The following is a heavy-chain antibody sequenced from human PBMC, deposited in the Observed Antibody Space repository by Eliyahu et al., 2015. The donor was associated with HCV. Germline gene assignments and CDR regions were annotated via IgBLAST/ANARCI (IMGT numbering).Heavy chain of an antibody. CDR2: ISYDGSNK. CDR1: GFXFSSYA. Sequence: QVQLVESGGGVVQPGRSLRLSCAASGFXFSSYAMHWVRQAPGKGLEWVAVISYDGSNKYYADSVKGRFTISRDNSKNTLYLQMNSLRAEDTAVYYCARSFTVTYYFDYWGQGTLVTVSS. CDR3: ARSFTVTYYFDY. J-gene: IGHJ4*02. V-gene: IGHV3-30-3*01. D-gene: IGHD4-17*01.